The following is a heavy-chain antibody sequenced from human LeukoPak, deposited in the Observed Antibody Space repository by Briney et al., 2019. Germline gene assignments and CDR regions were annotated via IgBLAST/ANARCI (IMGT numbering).Heavy chain of an antibody. Sequence: GASVKVSCKASGGTFSSYAISWVRQAPGQGLEWMGGIIAIFGTANYAQKFQGRVTITADKSTSTAYMELSSLRSEDTAVYYCAREVPAAMAGWGYYYYYYMDVWGKGTTVTVSS. CDR2: IIAIFGTA. J-gene: IGHJ6*03. V-gene: IGHV1-69*06. D-gene: IGHD2-2*01. CDR3: AREVPAAMAGWGYYYYYYMDV. CDR1: GGTFSSYA.